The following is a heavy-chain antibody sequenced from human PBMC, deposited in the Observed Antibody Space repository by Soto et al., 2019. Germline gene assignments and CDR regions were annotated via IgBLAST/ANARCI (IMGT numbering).Heavy chain of an antibody. CDR2: IYYSGTT. CDR1: GYSISSSNW. J-gene: IGHJ4*02. CDR3: ASREIQGTSDY. Sequence: QVQLQESGPGLVKPSDTLSLTCAVSGYSISSSNWWGWIRQPPGKGLEWIGYIYYSGTTYYNPSLKSRVTMSVDTSKNPLSLKLSSVTAVDTAVYYCASREIQGTSDYWGQCTLVTVSS. V-gene: IGHV4-28*01. D-gene: IGHD2-8*01.